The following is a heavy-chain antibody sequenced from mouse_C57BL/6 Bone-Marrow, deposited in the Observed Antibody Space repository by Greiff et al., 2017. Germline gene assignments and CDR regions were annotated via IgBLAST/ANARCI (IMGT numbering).Heavy chain of an antibody. CDR3: ARHEGFLYAMDY. Sequence: VKLMESGPGLVAPSQSLSITCTVSGFSLTSYGVHWVRQPPGKGLEWLVVIWSDGSTTYNSALKSRLSISKDNSKSQVFVKMNSLQTDDTAMYYCARHEGFLYAMDYWGQGTSVTVSS. V-gene: IGHV2-6-1*01. CDR2: IWSDGST. J-gene: IGHJ4*01. CDR1: GFSLTSYG.